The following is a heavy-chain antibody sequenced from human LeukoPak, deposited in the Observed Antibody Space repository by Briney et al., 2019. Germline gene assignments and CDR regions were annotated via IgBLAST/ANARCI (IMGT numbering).Heavy chain of an antibody. CDR3: AREDVPHYYNSPVVGWFDP. D-gene: IGHD3-10*01. Sequence: GGSLRLSCAASGFTFSTSDMHWVRQAPGKGLEWIACISGSGAATYYADPVKGRFTISRDDATNSLYLQMNNLRVADTAFYYCAREDVPHYYNSPVVGWFDPWGQGTLVTVSP. J-gene: IGHJ5*02. CDR2: ISGSGAAT. V-gene: IGHV3-48*03. CDR1: GFTFSTSD.